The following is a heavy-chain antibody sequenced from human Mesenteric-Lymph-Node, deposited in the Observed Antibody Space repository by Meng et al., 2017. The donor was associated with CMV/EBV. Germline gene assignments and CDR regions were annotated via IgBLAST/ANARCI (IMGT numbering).Heavy chain of an antibody. V-gene: IGHV3-7*01. J-gene: IGHJ2*01. D-gene: IGHD3-22*01. CDR3: ASLYYHYWYFDL. Sequence: AASGFTFSSYWMSWVRQAPGKGLEWVANIKQDGSEKYYVDSVKGRFTISRDNAKNSLYLQMNSLRAEDTAVYYCASLYYHYWYFDLWGRGTLVTVSS. CDR2: IKQDGSEK. CDR1: GFTFSSYW.